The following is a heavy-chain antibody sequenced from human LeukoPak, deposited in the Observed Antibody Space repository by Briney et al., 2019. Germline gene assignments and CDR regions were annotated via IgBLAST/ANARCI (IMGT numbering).Heavy chain of an antibody. CDR2: MNPNGGNT. D-gene: IGHD1-26*01. Sequence: RASVKVSCKASGYNFTNYDMNWVRQATGQGLELMGWMNPNGGNTGYAQKFQGRVTMTRNTSISIAYMELSSLRSDDTALYYCARDIAGATKGGWFDTWGQGTPVTVSS. CDR3: ARDIAGATKGGWFDT. J-gene: IGHJ5*02. CDR1: GYNFTNYD. V-gene: IGHV1-8*01.